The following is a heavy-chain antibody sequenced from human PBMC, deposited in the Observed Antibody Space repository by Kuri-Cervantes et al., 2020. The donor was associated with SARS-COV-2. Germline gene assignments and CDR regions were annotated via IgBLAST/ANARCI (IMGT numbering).Heavy chain of an antibody. Sequence: GESLKISCAASGFTFSSYAMSWVRQAPGKGLEWVSAISGSGGSTYYADSVKGRFTISRDNSKNTLYLQMNSLRAEDTAVYYCARANTYGDYVLDYWGQGTLVTVSS. CDR3: ARANTYGDYVLDY. D-gene: IGHD4-17*01. J-gene: IGHJ4*02. V-gene: IGHV3-23*01. CDR2: ISGSGGST. CDR1: GFTFSSYA.